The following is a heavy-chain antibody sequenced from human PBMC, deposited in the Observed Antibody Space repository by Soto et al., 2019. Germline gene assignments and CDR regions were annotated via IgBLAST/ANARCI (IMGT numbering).Heavy chain of an antibody. Sequence: PGESLKISCKGSGYSFTSYWISWVRQMPGKGLEWMGRIDPSGSYTNYSPSFQGHVTISADKSISTAYLQWSSLKASDTAMYYCARHGSTYYYDSSGSGMDVWGQGTTVTVSS. V-gene: IGHV5-10-1*01. D-gene: IGHD3-22*01. CDR3: ARHGSTYYYDSSGSGMDV. CDR2: IDPSGSYT. J-gene: IGHJ6*02. CDR1: GYSFTSYW.